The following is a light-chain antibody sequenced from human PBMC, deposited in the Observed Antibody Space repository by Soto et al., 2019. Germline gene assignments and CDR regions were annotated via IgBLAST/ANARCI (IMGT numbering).Light chain of an antibody. CDR3: SSYTSSNYVV. Sequence: QSALTQPASVSGSPGQSITISCTGTSSDVGGYNYVSWYQQHPGKAPKLMIYDVSNRPSGVSNRFSGSKSGNTASLTISGLQAEDEAEYYCSSYTSSNYVVFGGGTKVTVL. V-gene: IGLV2-14*01. CDR2: DVS. CDR1: SSDVGGYNY. J-gene: IGLJ2*01.